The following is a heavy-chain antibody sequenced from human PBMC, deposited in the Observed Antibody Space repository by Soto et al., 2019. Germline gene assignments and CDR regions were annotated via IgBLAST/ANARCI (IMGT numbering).Heavy chain of an antibody. Sequence: QVNLVQSGAEVKKPGASVKVSCKASGYTFSNYALTWVRRAPGQGLEWMGWISAHSGDTNYAQKFQGRVTMTTDTSTSTADLELRSLTSDDTAVYYCARAITRMFVAPAYWGQGTLVTVSS. D-gene: IGHD5-12*01. J-gene: IGHJ4*02. CDR2: ISAHSGDT. CDR3: ARAITRMFVAPAY. V-gene: IGHV1-18*01. CDR1: GYTFSNYA.